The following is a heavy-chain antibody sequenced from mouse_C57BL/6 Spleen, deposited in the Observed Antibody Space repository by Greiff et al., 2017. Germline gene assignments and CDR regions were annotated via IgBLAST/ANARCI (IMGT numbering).Heavy chain of an antibody. CDR3: ARFSYGNYGGYYAMDY. Sequence: QVQLQQPGTALVKPGASVKLSCKASGYTFTSYWMHWVKQRPGQGLEWIGNINPSNGGTNYNEKFKSKATLTVDKSSSTAYMQLSSLTSEDSAVYYCARFSYGNYGGYYAMDYWGQGTSVTVSS. D-gene: IGHD2-10*02. J-gene: IGHJ4*01. CDR1: GYTFTSYW. V-gene: IGHV1-53*01. CDR2: INPSNGGT.